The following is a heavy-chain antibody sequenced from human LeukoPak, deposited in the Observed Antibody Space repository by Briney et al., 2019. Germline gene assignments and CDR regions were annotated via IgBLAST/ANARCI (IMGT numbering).Heavy chain of an antibody. Sequence: PGGSLRLSCAASGFTVSRNYMSWVRQAPGKGLEWVSVIYSGGSTYYADSVKGRFSISRDNSKNTLYLQMNSLRAEDTAVYYCARDSAGYCSGGGCYSFGPYDYWGQGTLVTVSS. V-gene: IGHV3-66*01. J-gene: IGHJ4*02. CDR1: GFTVSRNY. D-gene: IGHD2-15*01. CDR2: IYSGGST. CDR3: ARDSAGYCSGGGCYSFGPYDY.